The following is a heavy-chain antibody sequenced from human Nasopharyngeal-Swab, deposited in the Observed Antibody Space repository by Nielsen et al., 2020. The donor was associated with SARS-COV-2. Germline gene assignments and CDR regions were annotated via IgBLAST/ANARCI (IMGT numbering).Heavy chain of an antibody. J-gene: IGHJ5*02. V-gene: IGHV4-34*01. D-gene: IGHD3-10*01. CDR2: INHSGST. Sequence: VRQMPGKGLEWIGEINHSGSTNYNPSLKSRVTISVDTSKNQFSLKLSSVTAADTAVYYCARRSRSRGFLLDPWGQGTLVTVSS. CDR3: ARRSRSRGFLLDP.